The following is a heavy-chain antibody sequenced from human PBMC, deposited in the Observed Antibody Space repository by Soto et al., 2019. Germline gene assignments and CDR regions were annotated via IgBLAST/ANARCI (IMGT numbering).Heavy chain of an antibody. CDR3: ARVWDNCTSPTCYNSQERRRHHFDS. V-gene: IGHV4-59*11. Sequence: SETLSLTCTVSGGPLSGHFWTWVRQPPGKGLEWIGYIYDSETNYNPSLRSRVTMSLDTPKNLLSLKLSSVTAADTAVYYCARVWDNCTSPTCYNSQERRRHHFDSWSQGKLVTVS. CDR2: IYDSET. CDR1: GGPLSGHF. J-gene: IGHJ4*02. D-gene: IGHD2-2*02.